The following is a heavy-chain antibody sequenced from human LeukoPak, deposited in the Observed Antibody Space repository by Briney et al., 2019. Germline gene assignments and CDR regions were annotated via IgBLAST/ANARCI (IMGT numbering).Heavy chain of an antibody. D-gene: IGHD3-22*01. J-gene: IGHJ4*02. CDR2: LYIGGNT. V-gene: IGHV3-53*01. CDR1: GLTVNNNY. Sequence: TGGSLRLSCAASGLTVNNNYMNWVRQAPGKGLEWVSALYIGGNTYYADSVRGRFTISRDNSKNTLYLQMNSLRAEDTAVYYCAKHDSSGYYYAHDYWGQGTLVTVSS. CDR3: AKHDSSGYYYAHDY.